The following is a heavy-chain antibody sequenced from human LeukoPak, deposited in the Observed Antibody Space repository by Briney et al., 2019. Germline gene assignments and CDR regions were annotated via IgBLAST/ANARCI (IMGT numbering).Heavy chain of an antibody. V-gene: IGHV1-69*13. D-gene: IGHD3-9*01. CDR1: GGTFSSYA. Sequence: GASVKVSCKASGGTFSSYAISWVRQAPGQGLEWMGGIIPIFGTANYAQKFQGRVTITADESTSTAYMELSSLRSEDTAVYYCARDLESLRYDILTGYYGPRWFDPWGQGTLVTVAS. CDR2: IIPIFGTA. J-gene: IGHJ5*02. CDR3: ARDLESLRYDILTGYYGPRWFDP.